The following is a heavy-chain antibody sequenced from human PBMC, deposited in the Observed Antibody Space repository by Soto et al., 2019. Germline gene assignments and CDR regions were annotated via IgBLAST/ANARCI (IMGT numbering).Heavy chain of an antibody. V-gene: IGHV1-8*01. CDR1: GYTFTSYD. CDR2: MSPNGGHT. CDR3: ARSAYNSEGVFDY. D-gene: IGHD1-1*01. Sequence: QVQMVQSGAEVKKPGASVKVSCKASGYTFTSYDIKWVRQATGQGLEWMGWMSPNGGHTGYAQKFQGRITMTRNTSTCTAYMELSSLTSDDTAVYYCARSAYNSEGVFDYWCQGTLVTVSS. J-gene: IGHJ4*02.